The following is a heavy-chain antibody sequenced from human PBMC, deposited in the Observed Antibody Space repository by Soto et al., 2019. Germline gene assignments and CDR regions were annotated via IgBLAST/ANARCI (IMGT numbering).Heavy chain of an antibody. Sequence: QVQLVQSGAEVKKPGASVKVSCKASGYTFTSYYMHWVRQAPGQGLEWMGIINPTSGGTHYAQKFKGRVTMNRDTSTSTVYMELSSLRSEDTAVYYCARGMTTVTSDAFDIWGQGTMVTVSS. CDR1: GYTFTSYY. CDR2: INPTSGGT. V-gene: IGHV1-46*01. J-gene: IGHJ3*02. CDR3: ARGMTTVTSDAFDI. D-gene: IGHD4-4*01.